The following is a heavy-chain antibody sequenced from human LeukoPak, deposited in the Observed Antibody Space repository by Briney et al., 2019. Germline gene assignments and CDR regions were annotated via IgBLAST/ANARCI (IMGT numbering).Heavy chain of an antibody. CDR3: AREAYCGADCYKYFDY. D-gene: IGHD2-21*02. J-gene: IGHJ4*02. Sequence: ASVKVSCKASGFTFTKYAIHWVRQAPGQRLEWMGWINAGTGNTIYSQKFQGRVTMTRDTSTNTAYMELSSLRSEDTAVYYCAREAYCGADCYKYFDYWAREPWSPSPQ. V-gene: IGHV1-3*01. CDR2: INAGTGNT. CDR1: GFTFTKYA.